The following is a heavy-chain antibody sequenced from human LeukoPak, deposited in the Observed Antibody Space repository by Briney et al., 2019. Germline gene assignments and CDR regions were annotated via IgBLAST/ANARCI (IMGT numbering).Heavy chain of an antibody. CDR2: INHIGST. CDR3: ARGGLKNYYYYYGMDV. V-gene: IGHV4-34*01. Sequence: PSETLSLTCAVYGGSFSGYYWSWIRQPPGKGLDWIGEINHIGSTNYTPSLKSRVTISVDTSKNQFSLKLSSVTAADTAVYYCARGGLKNYYYYYGMDVWGQGTTVTVSS. J-gene: IGHJ6*02. CDR1: GGSFSGYY.